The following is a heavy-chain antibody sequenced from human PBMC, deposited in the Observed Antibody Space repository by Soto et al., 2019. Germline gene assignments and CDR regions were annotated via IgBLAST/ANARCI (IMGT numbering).Heavy chain of an antibody. J-gene: IGHJ4*02. V-gene: IGHV1-18*04. CDR2: IGAYNGNT. D-gene: IGHD3-22*01. CDR3: ARSRNYYDSSGDLYYFDY. CDR1: GYTFTSYG. Sequence: GASVKVSCKASGYTFTSYGISWVRQAPGQGLEWMGWIGAYNGNTNYAQKLQGRVTMTTDTSTSTAYMELRSLRSDDTAVYYCARSRNYYDSSGDLYYFDYWGQGTLVTVSS.